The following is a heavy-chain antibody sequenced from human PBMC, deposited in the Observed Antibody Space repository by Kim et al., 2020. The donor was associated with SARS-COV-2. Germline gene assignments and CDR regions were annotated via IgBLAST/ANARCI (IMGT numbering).Heavy chain of an antibody. Sequence: GGSLRLSCAASGFTFSNAWMSWVRQAPGKGLEWVGRIKSKTDGGTTDYAAPVKGRFTISRDDSKNTLYLQMNSLKTEDTAVYYCTTDVPYDYVWGSYRPKNWGQGTLVTVSS. D-gene: IGHD3-16*02. CDR2: IKSKTDGGTT. V-gene: IGHV3-15*01. J-gene: IGHJ4*02. CDR3: TTDVPYDYVWGSYRPKN. CDR1: GFTFSNAW.